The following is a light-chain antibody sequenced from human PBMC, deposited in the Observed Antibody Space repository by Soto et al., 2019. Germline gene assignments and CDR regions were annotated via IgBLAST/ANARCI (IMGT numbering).Light chain of an antibody. Sequence: EIVLTQCPATLSLSPGERVTLSCRASQSVSNNYLAWYQQKPGQAPRLLIYGASNRATGIPDRFSGSGSGTDFTLTISRLEPEDFAVYYCQQYNTWPPITFGQGTRLEIK. CDR2: GAS. J-gene: IGKJ5*01. CDR1: QSVSNNY. CDR3: QQYNTWPPIT. V-gene: IGKV3-20*01.